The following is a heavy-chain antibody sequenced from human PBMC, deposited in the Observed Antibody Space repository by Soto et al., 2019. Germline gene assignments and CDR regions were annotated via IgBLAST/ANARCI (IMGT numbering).Heavy chain of an antibody. D-gene: IGHD6-13*01. CDR3: VRSPYLQAAGRLDSLLY. J-gene: IGHJ4*01. V-gene: IGHV3-33*01. CDR2: IWYDGVSK. CDR1: GISFSSYP. Sequence: GGSMRRSWAPSGISFSSYPVHWVRQAPGKGLECVAVIWYDGVSKYYADSVKGRLPLSRGNSNNTLYVQMNSLKAEDAAVYYCVRSPYLQAAGRLDSLLYWGPRTLLTV.